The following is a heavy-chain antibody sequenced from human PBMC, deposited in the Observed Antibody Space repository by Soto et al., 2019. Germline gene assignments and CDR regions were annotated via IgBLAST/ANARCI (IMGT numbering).Heavy chain of an antibody. Sequence: GGSLRLSCSVSGFTFSNYAMHWVRQAPGKGLEYVSGITSEGDRTWHADSVKDRFTISRDNSANTLFLQMSSLRVEDTAIYFCVKGNQLLRYYFEFWGHGTMVTVYS. V-gene: IGHV3-64D*06. D-gene: IGHD2-15*01. CDR3: VKGNQLLRYYFEF. CDR2: ITSEGDRT. CDR1: GFTFSNYA. J-gene: IGHJ4*01.